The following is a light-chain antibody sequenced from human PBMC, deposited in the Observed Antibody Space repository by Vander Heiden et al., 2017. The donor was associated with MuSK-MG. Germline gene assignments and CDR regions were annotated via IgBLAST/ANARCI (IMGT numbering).Light chain of an antibody. J-gene: IGLJ2*01. V-gene: IGLV2-14*01. CDR1: SSDVGGNNY. CDR2: EVS. Sequence: HSALTQPASVSGSPGHSITLSCTATSSDVGGNNYVFWYQQHAGKDPKLMIYEVSNRPSGVSNRFSGSKSGNTADLTTSGPQAEDEADYYCSSYTSSSTLVVFGGGTKLTVL. CDR3: SSYTSSSTLVV.